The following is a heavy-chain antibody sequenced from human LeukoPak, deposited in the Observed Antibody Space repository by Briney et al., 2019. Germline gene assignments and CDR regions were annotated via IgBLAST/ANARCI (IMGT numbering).Heavy chain of an antibody. D-gene: IGHD5-24*01. CDR2: IYYSGST. Sequence: SETLSLTCTVSGGSISSYYWSWIRQPPGKGLEWIGYIYYSGSTNYNPSLKSRLTISIDTSKNQFSLKLRSVTAADTAVYYCAREDAEQMDNSFDIWGQGTMVTVSS. CDR1: GGSISSYY. CDR3: AREDAEQMDNSFDI. J-gene: IGHJ3*02. V-gene: IGHV4-59*12.